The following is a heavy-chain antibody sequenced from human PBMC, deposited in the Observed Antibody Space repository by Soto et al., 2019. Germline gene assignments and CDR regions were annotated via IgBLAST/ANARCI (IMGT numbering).Heavy chain of an antibody. V-gene: IGHV3-30*18. Sequence: GGSLRLSCAASGFTFSSYVMHWVRQAPGKGLEWVAVISYDGSNKYYADSVKGRFTISRDNSKDTLYLQMNSLRAEDTAVYYCAKDLDRCSSTSCYRFAFDIWGQGTMVTVSS. CDR3: AKDLDRCSSTSCYRFAFDI. CDR1: GFTFSSYV. CDR2: ISYDGSNK. J-gene: IGHJ3*02. D-gene: IGHD2-2*01.